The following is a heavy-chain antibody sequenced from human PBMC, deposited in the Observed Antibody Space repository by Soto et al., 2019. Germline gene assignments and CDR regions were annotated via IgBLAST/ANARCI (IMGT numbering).Heavy chain of an antibody. CDR1: GGSISSSSYY. D-gene: IGHD3-22*01. V-gene: IGHV4-39*01. Sequence: QLQLQESGPGLVKPSETLSLTCTVSGGSISSSSYYWGWIRQPPGKGLEWIGSIYYSGSTYYNPSLKSRVTISVHTSKNQFSLKLSSVTAADTAVYYCARRTTTDSSGYYFVVFDYWGQGTLVTVSS. CDR2: IYYSGST. J-gene: IGHJ4*02. CDR3: ARRTTTDSSGYYFVVFDY.